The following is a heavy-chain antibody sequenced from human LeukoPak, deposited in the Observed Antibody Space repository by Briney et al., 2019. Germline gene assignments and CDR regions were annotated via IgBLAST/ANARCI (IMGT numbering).Heavy chain of an antibody. CDR1: GASISAFH. CDR3: ARKDGDY. Sequence: ETLSLTCTVSGASISAFHWTWFRQPAGKGLEWIGLIYSSGSTLFNPSLKSRVAMSVDLTKNQLSLKLTSVTAADTAMYYCARKDGDYWGRGTLDTVSS. J-gene: IGHJ4*02. CDR2: IYSSGST. V-gene: IGHV4-4*07.